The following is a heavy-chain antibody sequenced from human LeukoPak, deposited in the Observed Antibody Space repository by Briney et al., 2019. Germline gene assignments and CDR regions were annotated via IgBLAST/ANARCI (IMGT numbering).Heavy chain of an antibody. D-gene: IGHD6-13*01. CDR2: ISSSSSYI. Sequence: GGSLRLSCAASGFTFSSYSMNWVRQAPGKGLEWVSSISSSSSYIYYAVSVKGRFTISRDNAKNSLYLQMNSLRAEDTAVYYCARLYSSSWHDYWGQGTLVTVSS. J-gene: IGHJ4*02. CDR3: ARLYSSSWHDY. CDR1: GFTFSSYS. V-gene: IGHV3-21*01.